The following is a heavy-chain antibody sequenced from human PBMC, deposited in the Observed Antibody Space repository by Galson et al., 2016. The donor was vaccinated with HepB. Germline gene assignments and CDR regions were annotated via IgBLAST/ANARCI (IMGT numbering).Heavy chain of an antibody. CDR2: ISSSGSTI. D-gene: IGHD3-10*01. Sequence: SLRLSCAASGFTFSKDWMSWVRQAPGKGLEWVSYISSSGSTIYYADSVKGRFTISRDNHKNSLYLQMDSLSAEDSAIYYCAREVRVYGMDVWGQGTTVTVSS. J-gene: IGHJ6*02. CDR1: GFTFSKDW. V-gene: IGHV3-11*01. CDR3: AREVRVYGMDV.